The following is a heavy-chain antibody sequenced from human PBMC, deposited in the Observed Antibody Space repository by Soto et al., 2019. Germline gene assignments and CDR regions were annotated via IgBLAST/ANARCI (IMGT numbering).Heavy chain of an antibody. CDR2: ISGSGSTI. V-gene: IGHV3-48*03. J-gene: IGHJ6*02. CDR3: ARATTTPKYCSGGSCYIQSDYYGMDV. D-gene: IGHD2-15*01. CDR1: GFTFSSYE. Sequence: EVQLVESGGGLVQPGGSLRLSCAASGFTFSSYEMNWVRQAPGKGLEWVSYISGSGSTIYYADSVKGRFTISRDNAKNSLYLQMNSLRAEDTAVYYCARATTTPKYCSGGSCYIQSDYYGMDVWGQGTTVTVSS.